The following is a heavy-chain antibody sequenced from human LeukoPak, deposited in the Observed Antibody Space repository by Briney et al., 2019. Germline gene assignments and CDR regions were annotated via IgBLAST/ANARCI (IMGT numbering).Heavy chain of an antibody. J-gene: IGHJ4*02. CDR2: ISAYNGNT. D-gene: IGHD3-10*01. CDR3: ARGPFYSGSGSRYEFKTVAFAY. V-gene: IGHV1-18*01. Sequence: ASVKVSCKASGYTFTSYGISWVRQAPGQGLEWMGWISAYNGNTNYAQKFQGRVTMTTDTSTSTAYMELRRLRADDTAVYFCARGPFYSGSGSRYEFKTVAFAYWGQGTLVTVSS. CDR1: GYTFTSYG.